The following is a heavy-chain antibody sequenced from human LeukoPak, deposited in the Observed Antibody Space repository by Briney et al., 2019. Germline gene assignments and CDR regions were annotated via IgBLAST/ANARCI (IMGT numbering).Heavy chain of an antibody. CDR3: AKDNVAAAGRYFDY. CDR1: GFXFSNYG. J-gene: IGHJ4*02. V-gene: IGHV3-30*18. D-gene: IGHD6-13*01. Sequence: GRSLRLSCAASGFXFSNYGIHWVRQAPGKGLEWVALISYDGSNKYFADSVKGRFTISRDNSKHTLYLQMHSLRAEDTAVYYCAKDNVAAAGRYFDYWGQGTLVTVSS. CDR2: ISYDGSNK.